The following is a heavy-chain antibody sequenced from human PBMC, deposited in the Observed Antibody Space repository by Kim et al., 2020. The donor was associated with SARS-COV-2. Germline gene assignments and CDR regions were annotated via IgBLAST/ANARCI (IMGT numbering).Heavy chain of an antibody. Sequence: GQFTISRENAKNSLYLQMNSLRAEDTAVYYCARDTVGITIFGVDPGPDDYWGQGTLVTVSS. D-gene: IGHD3-3*01. CDR3: ARDTVGITIFGVDPGPDDY. J-gene: IGHJ4*02. V-gene: IGHV3-11*06.